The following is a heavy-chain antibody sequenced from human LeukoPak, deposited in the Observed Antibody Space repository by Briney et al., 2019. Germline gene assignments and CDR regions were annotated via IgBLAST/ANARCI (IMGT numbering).Heavy chain of an antibody. D-gene: IGHD4-17*01. J-gene: IGHJ4*02. CDR3: ARISGSHYGDFFDY. CDR1: GGSISNGNRY. CDR2: IYYSGST. Sequence: SETLSLTCTVSGGSISNGNRYWSWVRPHPGKGLEWIGSIYYSGSTSYSPSLNSRVSISIDPSKSQFSLNLKSVTAADTAVYYCARISGSHYGDFFDYWGQGTLVTVSS. V-gene: IGHV4-31*03.